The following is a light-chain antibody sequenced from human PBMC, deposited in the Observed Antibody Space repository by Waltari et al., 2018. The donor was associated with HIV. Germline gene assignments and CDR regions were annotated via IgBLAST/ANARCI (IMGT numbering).Light chain of an antibody. CDR2: GAS. CDR3: QQYGSSLMYT. Sequence: EIVLTQSPGTLTLSPGERATLSCRASQRVSSYSAWYQQKPGQAPMLLIYGASSRATGITARFSGSGSGTDFTLTISSLEPGDFAVYYCQQYGSSLMYTFGQGTKLEIK. V-gene: IGKV3-20*01. CDR1: QRVSSY. J-gene: IGKJ2*01.